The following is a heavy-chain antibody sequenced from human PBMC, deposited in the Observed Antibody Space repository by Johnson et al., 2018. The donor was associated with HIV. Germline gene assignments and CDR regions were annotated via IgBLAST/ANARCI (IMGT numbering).Heavy chain of an antibody. CDR1: GFTFDDYA. CDR3: ARDGSSWITGKFDAFDI. CDR2: ISWDGGST. J-gene: IGHJ3*02. V-gene: IGHV3-43D*03. Sequence: VQLVESGGVVVQPGGSLRLSCAASGFTFDDYAMHWVRQAPGKGLEWVSLISWDGGSTYYADSVKGRFTISRDNSKNTLYLQMNSLRAEDTAVYFCARDGSSWITGKFDAFDIWGQGTMVTVSS. D-gene: IGHD6-13*01.